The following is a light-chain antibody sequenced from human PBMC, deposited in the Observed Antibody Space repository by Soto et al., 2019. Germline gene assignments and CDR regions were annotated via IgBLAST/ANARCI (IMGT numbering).Light chain of an antibody. Sequence: TQSPSSLSASVGDRVTITCRASQSVSSSYLAWYQQKPGQAPRLLIYGASSRATGIPDRFSGSGSGTDFTLTISRLEPEDFVVFYCYQYGSTPPTFGQGTKVDI. J-gene: IGKJ1*01. V-gene: IGKV3-20*01. CDR2: GAS. CDR1: QSVSSSY. CDR3: YQYGSTPPT.